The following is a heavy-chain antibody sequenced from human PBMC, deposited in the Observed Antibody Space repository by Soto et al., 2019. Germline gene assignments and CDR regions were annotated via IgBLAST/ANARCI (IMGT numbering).Heavy chain of an antibody. CDR3: ARDRYYDSSLGY. CDR1: GLTFSSYA. CDR2: ISGSGTST. V-gene: IGHV3-23*01. D-gene: IGHD3-22*01. Sequence: GSLRLPCAASGLTFSSYAMSWVRQAPGKGPEWVSGISGSGTSTCYADSVKGRFTISRDNSRNTLYLQMNSLRAEDTAVYYCARDRYYDSSLGYWGQGTLVTVSS. J-gene: IGHJ4*02.